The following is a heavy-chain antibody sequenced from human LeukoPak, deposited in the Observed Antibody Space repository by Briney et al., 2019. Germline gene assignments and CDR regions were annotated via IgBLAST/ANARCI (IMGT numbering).Heavy chain of an antibody. V-gene: IGHV3-48*01. D-gene: IGHD3-3*01. CDR1: GFTVSSTC. Sequence: GGSLRLSCAASGFTVSSTCMSWVRQAPGKGLEWISYISPVKNTIYYADSVKGRFTISRDDAKNSLDLQMNSLRAEDTAVYYCARESDRHHDLWSGYLALDYWGQGTRVTVSS. J-gene: IGHJ4*02. CDR2: ISPVKNTI. CDR3: ARESDRHHDLWSGYLALDY.